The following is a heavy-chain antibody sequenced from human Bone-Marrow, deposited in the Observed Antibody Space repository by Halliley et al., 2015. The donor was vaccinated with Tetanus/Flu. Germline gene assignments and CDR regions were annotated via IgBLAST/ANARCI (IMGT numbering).Heavy chain of an antibody. V-gene: IGHV3-48*02. J-gene: IGHJ5*02. CDR3: ARDEGYCSGGRCYAWFDP. D-gene: IGHD2-15*01. CDR2: SSRGTTT. Sequence: SSRGTTTSYADSVKGRFTISTDNAKNSLYLQMNSLRDEDTAGYYCARDEGYCSGGRCYAWFDPWGQGTLVIVSS.